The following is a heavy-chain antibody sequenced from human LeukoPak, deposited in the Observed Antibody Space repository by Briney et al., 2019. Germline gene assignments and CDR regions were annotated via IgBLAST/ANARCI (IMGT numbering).Heavy chain of an antibody. CDR2: ISGSGGST. CDR3: AKDLAYYYDSSGYFDY. J-gene: IGHJ4*02. Sequence: GGSLRLSCAASGFTFSSYAMSWVRQAPGKGLGWVSAISGSGGSTYYADSVKGRFTISRDNSKNTLYLQMNSLRAEDTAVYYCAKDLAYYYDSSGYFDYWGQGTLVTVSS. CDR1: GFTFSSYA. D-gene: IGHD3-22*01. V-gene: IGHV3-23*01.